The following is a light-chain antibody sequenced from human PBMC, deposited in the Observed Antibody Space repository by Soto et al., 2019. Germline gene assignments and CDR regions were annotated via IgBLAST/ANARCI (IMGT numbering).Light chain of an antibody. Sequence: QSVLTQPPSVSGAPGQRVTISCTGSSSNIGAGYDVHWYQQHPGTAPKLLIYGNSNRPSGVPDRFSGSKSGTSASLAITGLQAEDEAYYYCQSSDSSLSGVVFGGGTQLTVL. J-gene: IGLJ2*01. CDR3: QSSDSSLSGVV. CDR1: SSNIGAGYD. CDR2: GNS. V-gene: IGLV1-40*01.